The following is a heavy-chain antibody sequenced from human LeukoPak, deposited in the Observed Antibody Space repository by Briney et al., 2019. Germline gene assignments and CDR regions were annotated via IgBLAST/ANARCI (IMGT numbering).Heavy chain of an antibody. Sequence: SQTLSLTCTVSGGSISSGGYYWSWIRQHPGKGLEWIGYIYYSGSTYYNPSLKSRVTISVDTSKNQFSLKLSSVTAADTAVYYCARGRDYGDYVDYWGQGTLVTVSS. V-gene: IGHV4-31*03. J-gene: IGHJ4*02. CDR1: GGSISSGGYY. D-gene: IGHD4-17*01. CDR2: IYYSGST. CDR3: ARGRDYGDYVDY.